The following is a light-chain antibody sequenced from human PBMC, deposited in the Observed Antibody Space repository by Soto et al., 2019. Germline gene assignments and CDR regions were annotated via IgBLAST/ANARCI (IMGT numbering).Light chain of an antibody. V-gene: IGLV2-14*01. CDR2: EVS. J-gene: IGLJ3*02. CDR3: TAYGYSIVWV. Sequence: QSALTQPASVSGSLGQSITISCTGTSSDVGAYNYVSWYQQYAGKAPKLIIYEVSNRPSGVSNRFSGSKSGNTASLTISGLQPEDEADYYCTAYGYSIVWVFGGGTKLTVL. CDR1: SSDVGAYNY.